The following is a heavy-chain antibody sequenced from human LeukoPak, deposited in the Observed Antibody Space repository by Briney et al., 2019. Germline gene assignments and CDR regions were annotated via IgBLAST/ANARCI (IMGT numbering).Heavy chain of an antibody. Sequence: EASVTVSCKASGGTFSSYAISWVRQAPGQGLEWMGGIIPIFGTANYAQKFQGRVTITADESTSTAYMELSSLRSEDTAVYYCASHITVAGTDNYCYYGMDVWGQGTTVTVSS. V-gene: IGHV1-69*13. CDR3: ASHITVAGTDNYCYYGMDV. CDR2: IIPIFGTA. D-gene: IGHD6-19*01. CDR1: GGTFSSYA. J-gene: IGHJ6*02.